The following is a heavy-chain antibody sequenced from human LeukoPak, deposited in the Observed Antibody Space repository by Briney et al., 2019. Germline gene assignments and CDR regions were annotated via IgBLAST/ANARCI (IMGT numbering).Heavy chain of an antibody. D-gene: IGHD2-2*02. CDR1: GFTFSSYG. CDR3: ARGYCSSTSCYTQRNYYYYYMDV. J-gene: IGHJ6*03. CDR2: IWYDGSNK. V-gene: IGHV3-33*01. Sequence: PGGPLRLSCAASGFTFSSYGMHWVRQAPGKGLEWVAVIWYDGSNKYYADSVNGRFTISRDNSKNTLYLQMNSLRAEDTAVYYCARGYCSSTSCYTQRNYYYYYMDVWGKGTTVTVSS.